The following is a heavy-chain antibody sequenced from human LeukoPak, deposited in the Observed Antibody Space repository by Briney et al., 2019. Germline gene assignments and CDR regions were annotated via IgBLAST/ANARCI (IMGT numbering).Heavy chain of an antibody. CDR2: INHSGST. V-gene: IGHV4-34*01. D-gene: IGHD3-3*01. J-gene: IGHJ5*02. CDR3: ATTYYDFWSGYSNWFDP. Sequence: SETLSLTCTVSGGSISSYYWSWIRQPPGKGLEWIGEINHSGSTNYNPSLKSRVTISVDTSKNQFSLKLSSVTAADTAVYYCATTYYDFWSGYSNWFDPWGQGTLVTVSS. CDR1: GGSISSYY.